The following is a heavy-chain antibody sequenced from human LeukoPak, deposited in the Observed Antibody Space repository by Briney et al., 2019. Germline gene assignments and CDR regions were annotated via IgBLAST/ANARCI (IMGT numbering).Heavy chain of an antibody. D-gene: IGHD4/OR15-4a*01. CDR2: IYHSGST. V-gene: IGHV4-30-2*01. Sequence: SETLSLTCTVSGGSISSGGYYWSWIRQPPGKGLEWIGYIYHSGSTYYNPSLKSRVTISVDRSKNQFSLKLSSVTAADTAVYYCARVDYGLSFFDYWGQGTLVTVSS. CDR3: ARVDYGLSFFDY. CDR1: GGSISSGGYY. J-gene: IGHJ4*02.